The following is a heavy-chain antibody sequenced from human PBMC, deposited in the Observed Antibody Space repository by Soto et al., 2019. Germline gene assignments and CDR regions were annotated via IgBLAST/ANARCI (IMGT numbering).Heavy chain of an antibody. CDR2: IYYSGST. Sequence: SETLSLTCTVSGGSISSYYWSWIRQPPGKGLEWIGYIYYSGSTNYNPSLKSRVTISVDTSKNQFSLKLSSVTAADTAVYYCARASPSSYYYDSSVYYDWGKGPLVTVSS. D-gene: IGHD3-22*01. CDR3: ARASPSSYYYDSSVYYD. V-gene: IGHV4-59*08. CDR1: GGSISSYY. J-gene: IGHJ4*02.